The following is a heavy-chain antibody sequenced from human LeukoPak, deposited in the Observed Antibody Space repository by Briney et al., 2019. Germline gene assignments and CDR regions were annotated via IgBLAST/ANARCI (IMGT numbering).Heavy chain of an antibody. V-gene: IGHV1-2*02. Sequence: GASVKVSCKASGYTFTGYYMHWVRQAPGQGLEWMGWINPNSGGTNYAQKFQGRVTMTRDTSISTAYMELSRLRSDDTAVYYCATLAGIAAAGQDYWGQGTLVTVSS. D-gene: IGHD6-13*01. CDR2: INPNSGGT. CDR1: GYTFTGYY. J-gene: IGHJ4*02. CDR3: ATLAGIAAAGQDY.